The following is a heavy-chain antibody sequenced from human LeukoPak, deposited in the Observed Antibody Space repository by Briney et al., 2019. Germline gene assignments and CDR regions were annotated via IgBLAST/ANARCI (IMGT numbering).Heavy chain of an antibody. D-gene: IGHD2-2*02. CDR1: AFTFSSYA. CDR3: AKRYCSTTSCYKRYGSGSYFFDY. J-gene: IGHJ4*02. Sequence: GGSLRLSCAAPAFTFSSYAMSWVRQAPGKGLEWVSGISGNGGSTNYADSVKGRFTIPRDNSKNTLYLRMNSLRAEDTAVYYCAKRYCSTTSCYKRYGSGSYFFDYWGQGTLVTVSS. CDR2: ISGNGGST. V-gene: IGHV3-23*01.